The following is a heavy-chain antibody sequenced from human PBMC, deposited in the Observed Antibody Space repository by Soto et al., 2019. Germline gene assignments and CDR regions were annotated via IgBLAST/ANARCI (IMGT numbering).Heavy chain of an antibody. D-gene: IGHD3-10*01. CDR3: AREGGPGFGELLV. Sequence: EVQLVESGGGLVKPGGSLRLSCAASGFTFSSYSMDWVRQAPGKGLEWVSSISTSGAYIYYADSVKGRFTISRANAKNSLFLLMDSLSVEDTAVYYCAREGGPGFGELLVWGQGALVTVSS. J-gene: IGHJ4*02. CDR2: ISTSGAYI. CDR1: GFTFSSYS. V-gene: IGHV3-21*02.